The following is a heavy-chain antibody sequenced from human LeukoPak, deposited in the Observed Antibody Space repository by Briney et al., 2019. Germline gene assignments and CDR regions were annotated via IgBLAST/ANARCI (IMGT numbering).Heavy chain of an antibody. CDR2: IYYSGST. D-gene: IGHD2-2*01. CDR1: GGSISSYY. J-gene: IGHJ6*02. V-gene: IGHV4-59*01. CDR3: ARQGYCSSTSCYGFGMDV. Sequence: PSETLSLTCTVSGGSISSYYWSWIRQPPGKGLKWIGYIYYSGSTNYNPSLKSRVTISVDTSKNQFSLKLSSVTAADTAVYYCARQGYCSSTSCYGFGMDVWGQGTTVTVSS.